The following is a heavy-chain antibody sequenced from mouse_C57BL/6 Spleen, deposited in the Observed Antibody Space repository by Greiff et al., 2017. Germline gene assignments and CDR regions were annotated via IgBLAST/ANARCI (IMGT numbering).Heavy chain of an antibody. J-gene: IGHJ2*01. CDR3: ARGITTVNY. CDR1: GYTFTSYW. D-gene: IGHD1-1*01. CDR2: IYPSDSET. V-gene: IGHV1-61*01. Sequence: QVHVKQPGAELVRPGSSVKLSCKASGYTFTSYWMDWVKQRPGQGLEWIGNIYPSDSETHYNQKFKDKATLTVDKSSSTAYMQLSSLTSENSAVYYCARGITTVNYWGQGTTLTVSS.